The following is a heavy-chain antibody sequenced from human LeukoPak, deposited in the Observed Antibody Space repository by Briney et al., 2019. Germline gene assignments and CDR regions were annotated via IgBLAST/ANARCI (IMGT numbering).Heavy chain of an antibody. J-gene: IGHJ4*02. CDR1: GFTFSSYA. V-gene: IGHV3-30-3*01. D-gene: IGHD1-26*01. CDR3: AKDVGKWESLHFFDY. Sequence: GGSLRLSCAASGFTFSSYAMHWVRQAPGKGLEWVAVISYDGSNKYYADSVTGRFTISRDNSRNTLYLQMNSLRGDDTAVYYCAKDVGKWESLHFFDYWGQGTLVTVSS. CDR2: ISYDGSNK.